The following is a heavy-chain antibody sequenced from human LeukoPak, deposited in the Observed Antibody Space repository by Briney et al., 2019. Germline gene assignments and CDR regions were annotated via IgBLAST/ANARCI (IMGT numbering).Heavy chain of an antibody. V-gene: IGHV1-24*01. CDR2: FDPEDGET. D-gene: IGHD3-10*01. CDR3: ATPSITMVRGVHGPTWYFDL. Sequence: GASVKVSCKVSGYTLTELSMHWVRQAPGKGLEWMGGFDPEDGETIYAQKFQGRVTMTEDTSTDTAYMELSSLRSEDTAVYYCATPSITMVRGVHGPTWYFDLWGRGTLVTVSS. J-gene: IGHJ2*01. CDR1: GYTLTELS.